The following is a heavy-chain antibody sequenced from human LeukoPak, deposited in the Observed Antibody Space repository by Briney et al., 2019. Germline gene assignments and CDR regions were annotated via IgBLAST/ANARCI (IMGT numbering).Heavy chain of an antibody. Sequence: GGTLRLSCAASGFTFSSYGMSWVRQAPGKGLEWVSAISGSGGSTYYADSVKGRFTISRDNSKNTLYLQMNSLRAEDTAVYYCAKDPSGGDIVVVEAATAHGYWGQGTLVTVSS. V-gene: IGHV3-23*01. D-gene: IGHD2-15*01. CDR1: GFTFSSYG. CDR3: AKDPSGGDIVVVEAATAHGY. CDR2: ISGSGGST. J-gene: IGHJ4*02.